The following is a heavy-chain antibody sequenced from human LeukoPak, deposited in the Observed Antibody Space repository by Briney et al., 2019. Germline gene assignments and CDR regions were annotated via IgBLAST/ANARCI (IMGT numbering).Heavy chain of an antibody. CDR1: GGSISSHY. V-gene: IGHV4-59*11. J-gene: IGHJ3*02. Sequence: SETLSLTCTVSGGSISSHYWSWIRQPPGKGLEWIGHIYYSGSTNYNPSLKSRVTISVDTSKNQFSLKLSSVTAADTAVYYCARGGYCSSTSCYIDDAFDIWGQGTMVTVSS. CDR3: ARGGYCSSTSCYIDDAFDI. CDR2: IYYSGST. D-gene: IGHD2-2*02.